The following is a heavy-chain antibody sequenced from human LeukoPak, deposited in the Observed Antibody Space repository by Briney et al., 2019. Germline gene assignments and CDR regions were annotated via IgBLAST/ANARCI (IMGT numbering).Heavy chain of an antibody. CDR1: GYTFTSYY. CDR2: INPSGGST. D-gene: IGHD3-10*01. Sequence: ASVKVSCKASGYTFTSYYMHWVRQAPGQGLEWMGIINPSGGSTSYAQKFQGRVTMTRDMSISTAYMELSRLRSDDTAVYYCARVLEVRGEFDYWGQGTLVTVSS. V-gene: IGHV1-46*01. CDR3: ARVLEVRGEFDY. J-gene: IGHJ4*02.